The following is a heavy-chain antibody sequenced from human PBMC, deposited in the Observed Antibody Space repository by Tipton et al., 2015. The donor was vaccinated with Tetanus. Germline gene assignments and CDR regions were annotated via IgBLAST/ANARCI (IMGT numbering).Heavy chain of an antibody. Sequence: SLRLSCAASGFTFSSYEMNWVRQAPGKGLEWVSYISSSGSTIYYADSVKGRFTISRDNAKNSLYLQMNSLRAEDTAVYYCARAHDSNGYRQYFQHWGQGTLVTVSS. D-gene: IGHD3-22*01. CDR2: ISSSGSTI. CDR3: ARAHDSNGYRQYFQH. V-gene: IGHV3-48*03. CDR1: GFTFSSYE. J-gene: IGHJ1*01.